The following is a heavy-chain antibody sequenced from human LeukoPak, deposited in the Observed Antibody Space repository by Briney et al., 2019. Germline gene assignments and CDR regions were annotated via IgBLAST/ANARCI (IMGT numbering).Heavy chain of an antibody. D-gene: IGHD3-22*01. CDR1: GGTFSSYA. V-gene: IGHV1-69*04. Sequence: ASVKVSCKASGGTFSSYAISWVRQAPGQGXEWMGRIIPILGIANYAQKFQGRVTITADKSTSTAYMELSSLRSEDTAVYYCARDGRENYYDSSGDYWGQGTLVTVSS. CDR2: IIPILGIA. CDR3: ARDGRENYYDSSGDY. J-gene: IGHJ4*02.